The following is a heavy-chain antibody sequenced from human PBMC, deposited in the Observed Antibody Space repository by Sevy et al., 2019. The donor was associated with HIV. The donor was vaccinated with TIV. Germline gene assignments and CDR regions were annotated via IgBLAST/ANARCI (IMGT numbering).Heavy chain of an antibody. CDR2: IKPDGSDK. Sequence: GGSLRLSCAASGFSFSAYWMNWVRQAPGKGLEWVANIKPDGSDKHNVDSAEGRFTISRDNAKNSLYLQMNSLRVEETAMYYCAQETFGRFDSWGQGTLVTVSS. V-gene: IGHV3-7*01. CDR3: AQETFGRFDS. J-gene: IGHJ4*02. D-gene: IGHD1-26*01. CDR1: GFSFSAYW.